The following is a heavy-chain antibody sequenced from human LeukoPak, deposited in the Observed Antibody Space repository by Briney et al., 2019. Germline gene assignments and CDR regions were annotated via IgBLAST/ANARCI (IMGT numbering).Heavy chain of an antibody. CDR3: ARGPSGNYGSGGWAEY. CDR2: ISSISTSTI. Sequence: GGSLRLSCAASGFTFSSYSMNWVRQAPGKGLEWVSYISSISTSTIYYADSAKGRFTISRDSAKNSVYLQMNSLRDEDTAVYYCARGPSGNYGSGGWAEYWGQGTLVTVSS. CDR1: GFTFSSYS. J-gene: IGHJ4*02. D-gene: IGHD3-10*01. V-gene: IGHV3-48*02.